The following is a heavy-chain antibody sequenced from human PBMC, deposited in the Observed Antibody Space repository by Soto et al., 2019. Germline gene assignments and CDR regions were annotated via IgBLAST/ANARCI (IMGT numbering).Heavy chain of an antibody. Sequence: NPGGSLRLSCAASGFTFSTYDMNWVRQAPGKGPEWVSSIGSSSGYKYYADSMKGRLTISSDNAKNSLYLQMDSPRAEDTAMYYFAKSPRRRTTVTTSHYYVGMDVCGREATATVSS. J-gene: IGHJ6*02. CDR3: AKSPRRRTTVTTSHYYVGMDV. D-gene: IGHD4-4*01. CDR1: GFTFSTYD. CDR2: IGSSSGYK. V-gene: IGHV3-21*01.